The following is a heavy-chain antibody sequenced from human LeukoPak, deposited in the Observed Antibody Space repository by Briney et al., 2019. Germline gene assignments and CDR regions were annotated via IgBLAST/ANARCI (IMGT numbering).Heavy chain of an antibody. Sequence: GGSLRLSCAASGFTFSSYSMNWVRQAPGKGLEWVSSISSSSSYIYYADSVKGRFTISRDNAKNSLYLQMNSLRAEDTAVYYCTSVGGSYSSDFDYWGQGTLVTVSS. CDR3: TSVGGSYSSDFDY. D-gene: IGHD1-26*01. V-gene: IGHV3-21*01. CDR1: GFTFSSYS. J-gene: IGHJ4*02. CDR2: ISSSSSYI.